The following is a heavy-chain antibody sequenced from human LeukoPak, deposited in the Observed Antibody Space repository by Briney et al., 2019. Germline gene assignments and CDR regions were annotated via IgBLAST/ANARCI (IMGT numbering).Heavy chain of an antibody. CDR1: GFTFTGNS. D-gene: IGHD2-15*01. J-gene: IGHJ6*03. Sequence: GGSLRLSCAASGFTFTGNSMHWVRQGPGKGLVWVARIHRDGGMTKYADSVEGRFTISRDNAKNTLYLQMNSLRAEDTAIYYCVRETGTIGYYMDVWGKGTTVTVSS. V-gene: IGHV3-74*03. CDR3: VRETGTIGYYMDV. CDR2: IHRDGGMT.